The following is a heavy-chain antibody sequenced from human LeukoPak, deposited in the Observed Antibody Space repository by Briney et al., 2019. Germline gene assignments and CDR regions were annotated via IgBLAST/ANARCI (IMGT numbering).Heavy chain of an antibody. V-gene: IGHV4-59*01. CDR1: GGSISSYY. CDR3: ARGREGEDYYYYYMDV. J-gene: IGHJ6*03. CDR2: IYYSGST. Sequence: SETLSLTCTVSGGSISSYYWSWIRQPPGKGLEWIGYIYYSGSTSYNPSLKSRVTISVDTSKNQFSLKVSSVTAADTAVYYCARGREGEDYYYYYMDVWGKGTTVTVSS. D-gene: IGHD3-10*01.